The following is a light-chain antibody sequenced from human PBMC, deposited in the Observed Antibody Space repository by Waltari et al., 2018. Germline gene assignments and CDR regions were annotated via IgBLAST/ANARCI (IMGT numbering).Light chain of an antibody. CDR2: RNN. CDR1: SSNSGSYL. Sequence: QSVLTQPPSASGPPGQRVTLSCSGSSSNSGSYLVYWYQQLPGTAPKLLIYRNNQRPSGVPDRFSGSTSGTSASLAISGLRSEDEADYYCVVWDDSLSGRVFGGGTKLTVL. V-gene: IGLV1-47*01. J-gene: IGLJ3*02. CDR3: VVWDDSLSGRV.